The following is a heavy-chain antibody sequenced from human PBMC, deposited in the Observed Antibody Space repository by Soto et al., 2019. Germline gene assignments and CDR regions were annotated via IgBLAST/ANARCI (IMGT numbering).Heavy chain of an antibody. CDR3: ARWYSGSYYGLDGSAFDI. CDR2: IYYSGST. Sequence: SETLSLTCTVSGGSISSSSYYWGWIRQPPGKGLEWIGSIYYSGSTYYNPSLKSRVTISVDTSKNQFSLKLSSVTAADTAVYYCARWYSGSYYGLDGSAFDIWGQGTMVTVSS. J-gene: IGHJ3*02. V-gene: IGHV4-39*01. D-gene: IGHD1-26*01. CDR1: GGSISSSSYY.